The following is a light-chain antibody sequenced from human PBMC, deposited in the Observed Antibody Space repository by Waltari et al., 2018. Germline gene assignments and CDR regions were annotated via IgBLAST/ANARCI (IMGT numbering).Light chain of an antibody. Sequence: QSALTQPPSASESPGQSVTISCTGPSSDVGDYDFVSWYQHHPGKAPKIMIYEVSKRPSGVPDRFSGSKSGSTASLTVSGLQAEDEATYYCSSYAGSNTWVYGGGTKLTVL. CDR1: SSDVGDYDF. V-gene: IGLV2-8*01. J-gene: IGLJ3*02. CDR2: EVS. CDR3: SSYAGSNTWV.